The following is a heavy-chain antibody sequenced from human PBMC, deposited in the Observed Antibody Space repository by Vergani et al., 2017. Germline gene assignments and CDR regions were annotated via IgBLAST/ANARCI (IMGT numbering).Heavy chain of an antibody. CDR3: AKERVGRID. V-gene: IGHV3-9*01. CDR2: ISWNSGSI. CDR1: GFTFDDYA. Sequence: EVQLVESGGGLVQPGGSLRLSCAASGFTFDDYAMHWVRQAPGKGLEWVSGISWNSGSIGYADSVKGRFTISRDNAKNSLYLQMNSLRAEDTALYYCAKERVGRIDWGQGTLVTVSS. J-gene: IGHJ4*02.